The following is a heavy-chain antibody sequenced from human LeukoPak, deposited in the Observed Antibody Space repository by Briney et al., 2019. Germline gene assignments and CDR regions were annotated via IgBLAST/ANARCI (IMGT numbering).Heavy chain of an antibody. D-gene: IGHD3-9*01. CDR2: ISYDGDSK. V-gene: IGHV3-30*04. Sequence: GGSLRLSCAASGFAFNNYALHWLRKTPGKGLEWLAVISYDGDSKYYADSVKRRFTISRENSKNTLWLQMNSVRAEDTAVYYCARLHYDVLTGPFDYWGQGTLVTVSS. J-gene: IGHJ4*02. CDR3: ARLHYDVLTGPFDY. CDR1: GFAFNNYA.